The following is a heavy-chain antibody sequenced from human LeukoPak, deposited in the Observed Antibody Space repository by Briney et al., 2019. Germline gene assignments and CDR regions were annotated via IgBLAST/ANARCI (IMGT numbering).Heavy chain of an antibody. J-gene: IGHJ5*02. D-gene: IGHD6-6*01. Sequence: PGGSPRLSCAASGFTFDDYAMHWVRQAPGKGLEWVSGISWNSGSIGYADSVKGRFTISRDNAKNSLYLQMNSLRAEDMALYYCAKSSSIAVRGGWFDPWGQGTLVTVSS. V-gene: IGHV3-9*03. CDR2: ISWNSGSI. CDR1: GFTFDDYA. CDR3: AKSSSIAVRGGWFDP.